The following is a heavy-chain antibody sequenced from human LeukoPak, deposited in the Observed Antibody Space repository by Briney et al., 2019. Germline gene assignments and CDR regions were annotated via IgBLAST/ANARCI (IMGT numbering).Heavy chain of an antibody. Sequence: SVKVSCKASGGTFSSYAISWVRQAPGQGLEWMGRIIPILGIANYAQKFQGRVTITADKSTSTAYMELSSLRSEDTAVYYCANSPLQYDILTGRLDYWGQGTLVTVSS. CDR3: ANSPLQYDILTGRLDY. D-gene: IGHD3-9*01. CDR1: GGTFSSYA. V-gene: IGHV1-69*04. CDR2: IIPILGIA. J-gene: IGHJ4*02.